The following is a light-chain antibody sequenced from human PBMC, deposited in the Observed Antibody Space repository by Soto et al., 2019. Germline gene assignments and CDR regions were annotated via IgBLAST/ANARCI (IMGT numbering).Light chain of an antibody. V-gene: IGLV2-14*01. CDR1: SLDVGRYNY. Sequence: QSVLTSPASVPGSPRPSITLSCTRTSLDVGRYNYVSWYQQHPGKVPKLMIYEVSKRLSGVSNRCFGSKSGNTASLTISGLQAEDEADYDCSSYTSSTYVFGTGTKVTVL. J-gene: IGLJ1*01. CDR2: EVS. CDR3: SSYTSSTYV.